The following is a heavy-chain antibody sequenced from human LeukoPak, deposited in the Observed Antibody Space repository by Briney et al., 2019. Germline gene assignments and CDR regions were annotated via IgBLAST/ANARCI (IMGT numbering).Heavy chain of an antibody. CDR1: GFTFSSYS. V-gene: IGHV3-21*01. D-gene: IGHD6-13*01. CDR2: ISSSSSYI. CDR3: ARAPPDSSSWKSNGMDV. Sequence: GGSLRLSCAASGFTFSSYSMNWVRQAPGKGLEWVSSISSSSSYIYYADSVKGRFTISRDNAKNSLYLQMNSLRAEDTAVYYCARAPPDSSSWKSNGMDVWGQGTTVTVSS. J-gene: IGHJ6*02.